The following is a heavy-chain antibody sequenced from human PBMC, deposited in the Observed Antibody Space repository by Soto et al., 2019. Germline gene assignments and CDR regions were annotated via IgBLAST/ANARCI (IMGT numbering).Heavy chain of an antibody. CDR2: IYHSGST. CDR3: ARDPSDY. CDR1: GYSISSGYY. Sequence: PSETLSLTCAVSGYSISSGYYWGWIRQPPGKGLEWIGSIYHSGSTYYNPSLKSRVTISVDTSTNQFSLKLSSVTAADTAVYYCARDPSDYWGQGTLVTVSS. J-gene: IGHJ4*02. V-gene: IGHV4-38-2*02.